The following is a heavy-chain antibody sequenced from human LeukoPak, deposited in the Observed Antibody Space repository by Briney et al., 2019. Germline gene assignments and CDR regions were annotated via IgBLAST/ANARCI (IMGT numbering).Heavy chain of an antibody. V-gene: IGHV3-20*04. CDR3: ARAVWGSEEVDY. Sequence: RSGGSLRLSCTASEFTFSDYYVSWIRQAPGKGLEWVSGINWNGGSTGYADSVKGRFTISRDNAKNSLYLQMNSLRAEDTALYYCARAVWGSEEVDYWGQGTLVTVSS. J-gene: IGHJ4*02. CDR2: INWNGGST. CDR1: EFTFSDYY. D-gene: IGHD7-27*01.